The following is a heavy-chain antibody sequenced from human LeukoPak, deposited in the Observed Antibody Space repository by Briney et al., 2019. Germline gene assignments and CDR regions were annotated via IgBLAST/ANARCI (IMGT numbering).Heavy chain of an antibody. CDR2: IYSGGST. J-gene: IGHJ4*02. Sequence: GGSLRLSCAASGFTVSSNYMTWDRQAPGKGLEWVSVIYSGGSTYYADSVKGRFTISRDNSKNTIYLQMNSLRAEDTAVYYCARGLGPGYCSGGSCPYSPDYWGQGTLVTVSS. V-gene: IGHV3-53*01. CDR1: GFTVSSNY. D-gene: IGHD2-15*01. CDR3: ARGLGPGYCSGGSCPYSPDY.